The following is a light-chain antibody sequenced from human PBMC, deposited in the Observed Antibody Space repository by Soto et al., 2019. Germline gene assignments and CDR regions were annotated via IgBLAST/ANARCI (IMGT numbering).Light chain of an antibody. J-gene: IGLJ1*01. CDR1: SSNIGGNS. Sequence: SVLTHPPSVSAAPGQSVTISCSGSSSNIGGNSVSWYQQLPGTAPKLLIYDDDKRPSGIPDRFSGSKHGTSATLGITGFQTGDEADYYCGSWDSSLSAYVFGTGPKVTVL. V-gene: IGLV1-51*01. CDR3: GSWDSSLSAYV. CDR2: DDD.